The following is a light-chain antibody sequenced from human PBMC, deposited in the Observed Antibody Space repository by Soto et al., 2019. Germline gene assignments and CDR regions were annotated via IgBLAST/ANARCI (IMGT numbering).Light chain of an antibody. V-gene: IGKV1-5*03. J-gene: IGKJ1*01. CDR3: QQYNSYSRT. Sequence: IHMTQSPSTLSSSLGYIVTITFLASQSISSRLAWYQQKPGKAPKLLIYKASSLESGVPSRFSGSGSGTEFTLTISSLQPDDFATYYCQQYNSYSRTFGPGTKVDIK. CDR1: QSISSR. CDR2: KAS.